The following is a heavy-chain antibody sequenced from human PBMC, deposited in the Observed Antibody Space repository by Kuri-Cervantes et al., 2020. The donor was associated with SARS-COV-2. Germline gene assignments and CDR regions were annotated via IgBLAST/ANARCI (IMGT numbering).Heavy chain of an antibody. CDR3: ARDFSGRLTGDHYYYYYMDV. J-gene: IGHJ6*03. CDR1: GGSISTYY. Sequence: SETLSLTCTVSGGSISTYYWTWIRQPPGKGLEWIGYVYYSGSTNYNPSLKSRVTISVDTSKNQLSLNVSSVTAADTAVYYCARDFSGRLTGDHYYYYYMDVWGKGTTVTVSS. V-gene: IGHV4-59*12. CDR2: VYYSGST. D-gene: IGHD7-27*01.